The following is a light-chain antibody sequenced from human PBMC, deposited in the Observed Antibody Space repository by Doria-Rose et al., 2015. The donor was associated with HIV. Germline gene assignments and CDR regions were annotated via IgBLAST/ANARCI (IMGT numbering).Light chain of an antibody. CDR1: QGIGSD. Sequence: ATLSVSPGERATLSCRASQGIGSDLAWYQQKPDQAPRLLIYRASIRATGIPPRFTGGGSGTEFTLTISSLQSEDFAVYFCQQYSQWPPYTFGQGTKLEVK. J-gene: IGKJ2*01. CDR3: QQYSQWPPYT. CDR2: RAS. V-gene: IGKV3-15*01.